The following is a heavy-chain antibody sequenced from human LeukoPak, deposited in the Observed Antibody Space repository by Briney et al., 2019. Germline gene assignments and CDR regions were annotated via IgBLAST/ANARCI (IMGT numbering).Heavy chain of an antibody. CDR1: GGTFSSYA. CDR3: SRDLRYSYGPFGY. D-gene: IGHD5-18*01. CDR2: IIPIFGIA. V-gene: IGHV1-69*04. J-gene: IGHJ4*02. Sequence: SVKVSCKASGGTFSSYAISWVRQAPGQGLEWMGRIIPIFGIANYAQKFQGRVTITADKSTSTAYMELSSLRSEDTAVYYCSRDLRYSYGPFGYWGQGTLVTVPS.